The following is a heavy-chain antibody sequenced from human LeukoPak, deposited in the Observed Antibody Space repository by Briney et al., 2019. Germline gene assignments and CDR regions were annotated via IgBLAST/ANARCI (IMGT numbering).Heavy chain of an antibody. J-gene: IGHJ4*02. Sequence: ASVKVSCKASGYTFTGYYMHWVRQAPGQGLEWMGWINPNSGGTNYAQKFQGRVTMTRDTSISTAHMELSRLRSDDTAVYYCARVEFVEYSSSSGLGYWGQGTLVTVSS. V-gene: IGHV1-2*02. CDR3: ARVEFVEYSSSSGLGY. CDR1: GYTFTGYY. D-gene: IGHD6-6*01. CDR2: INPNSGGT.